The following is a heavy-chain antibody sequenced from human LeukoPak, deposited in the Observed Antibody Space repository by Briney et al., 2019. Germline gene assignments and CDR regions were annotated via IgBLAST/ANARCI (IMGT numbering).Heavy chain of an antibody. V-gene: IGHV4-59*11. J-gene: IGHJ6*03. D-gene: IGHD2-2*01. CDR2: IYYSGST. CDR1: GGSISSHY. CDR3: ARGYDCSSTRCYGHYYYMDV. Sequence: SETLSLTCTVSGGSISSHYWSWIRQPPGKGLEWIGYIYYSGSTNYNPSLKSRVTISVDTSKNQFSLKLSSVTAADTAVYYCARGYDCSSTRCYGHYYYMDVWGKGTTVTVSS.